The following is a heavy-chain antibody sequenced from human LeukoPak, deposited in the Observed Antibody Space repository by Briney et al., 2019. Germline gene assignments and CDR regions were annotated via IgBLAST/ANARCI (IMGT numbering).Heavy chain of an antibody. D-gene: IGHD6-13*01. J-gene: IGHJ6*02. V-gene: IGHV3-21*01. CDR2: IRSSSSYI. Sequence: GGSQRLSCAASGFTFSIYGMKWVRQAPGQGLEWLSSIRSSSSYIYYADSVKGRFTISRDNAKNSLYLQMNSLRAEDTAVYYCARDLTTGYSSSWQHYYYGMDVWGQGTTVTVSS. CDR1: GFTFSIYG. CDR3: ARDLTTGYSSSWQHYYYGMDV.